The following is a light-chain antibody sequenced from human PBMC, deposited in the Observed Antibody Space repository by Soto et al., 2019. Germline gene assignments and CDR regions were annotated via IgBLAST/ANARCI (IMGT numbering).Light chain of an antibody. Sequence: DIQMTQSPSSLSASVGDRVTITCRASQNINTYLHWYQQKPGKAPNLLIYLASNLQSGVPSRFSGSGSGTDFTLTITSLQPEDFATYYCQHSLDTPQTFGQGTKVEMK. CDR2: LAS. J-gene: IGKJ1*01. CDR3: QHSLDTPQT. CDR1: QNINTY. V-gene: IGKV1-39*01.